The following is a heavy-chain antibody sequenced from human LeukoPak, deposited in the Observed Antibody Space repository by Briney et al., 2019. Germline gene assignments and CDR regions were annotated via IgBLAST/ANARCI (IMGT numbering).Heavy chain of an antibody. V-gene: IGHV3-30*02. J-gene: IGHJ4*02. CDR3: AKPPKYDSSGYRYFDY. Sequence: GGSLRPSCAASGFTFSSYGMHWVRQAPGKGLEWVAFIRYDGSNKYYADSVKGRFTISRDNSKNTLYLQMNSLRAEDTAVYYCAKPPKYDSSGYRYFDYWGQGTLVTVSS. CDR1: GFTFSSYG. CDR2: IRYDGSNK. D-gene: IGHD3-22*01.